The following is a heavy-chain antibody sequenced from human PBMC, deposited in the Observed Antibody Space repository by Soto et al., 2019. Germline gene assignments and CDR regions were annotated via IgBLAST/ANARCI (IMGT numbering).Heavy chain of an antibody. CDR1: GGSMSSYY. V-gene: IGHV4-59*01. Sequence: ETLSLTCTVSGGSMSSYYWSWIRQPPGKGLEWIGYIYYGGSTNYNPSLKSRVTISLDTSQNQFSLKLSSVTAADTAVYYCARDRYTTGWYYFDPWGQGTLVTVSS. D-gene: IGHD6-19*01. CDR2: IYYGGST. J-gene: IGHJ5*02. CDR3: ARDRYTTGWYYFDP.